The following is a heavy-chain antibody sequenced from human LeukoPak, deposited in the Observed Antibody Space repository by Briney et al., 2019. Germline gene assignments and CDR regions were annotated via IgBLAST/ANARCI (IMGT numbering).Heavy chain of an antibody. D-gene: IGHD3-10*02. CDR3: AELGITMIGGV. CDR1: GFTFSSYV. J-gene: IGHJ6*04. Sequence: GGSLRLSCAASGFTFSSYVMHWVRQAPGKGLEWVAIISYDGSNEYYADSVKGRFTISRDNAKNSLYLQMDSLRAEDTAVYYCAELGITMIGGVWGKGTTVTISS. V-gene: IGHV3-30*04. CDR2: ISYDGSNE.